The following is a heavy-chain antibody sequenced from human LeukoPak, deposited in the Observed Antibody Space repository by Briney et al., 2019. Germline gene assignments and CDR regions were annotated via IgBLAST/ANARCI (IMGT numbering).Heavy chain of an antibody. Sequence: PGGSLRLFCAASGFTFSSDGMHWVRQAPGKGLEWVAVVWSDGNNKFYGDAVKGRFTISRDNSKSTLYLQMNSLRAKDTAVYYCAREFSSGYQDYWGQGTLVTVSS. CDR1: GFTFSSDG. D-gene: IGHD5-12*01. J-gene: IGHJ4*02. CDR2: VWSDGNNK. CDR3: AREFSSGYQDY. V-gene: IGHV3-33*01.